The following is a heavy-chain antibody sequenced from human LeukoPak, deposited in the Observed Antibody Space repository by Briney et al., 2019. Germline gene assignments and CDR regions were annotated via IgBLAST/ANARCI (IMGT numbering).Heavy chain of an antibody. V-gene: IGHV1-69*01. CDR1: GGTFSSYA. CDR3: ARDRRSYSSSWYYAFDI. J-gene: IGHJ3*02. Sequence: SVKVSCKASGGTFSSYAISWVRRAPGQGLEWMGGIIPIFGTANYAQKFQGRVTITADESTSTAYMELSSLRSEDTAVYYCARDRRSYSSSWYYAFDIWGQGTMVTVSS. CDR2: IIPIFGTA. D-gene: IGHD6-13*01.